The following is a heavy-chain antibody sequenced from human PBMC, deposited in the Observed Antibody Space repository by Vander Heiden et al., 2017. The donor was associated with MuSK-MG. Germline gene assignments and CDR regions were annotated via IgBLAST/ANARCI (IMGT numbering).Heavy chain of an antibody. D-gene: IGHD6-13*01. CDR2: IWYDGSNK. CDR3: AKSWIAAAGTGYFDY. CDR1: GFTFSSYG. V-gene: IGHV3-33*06. Sequence: QVQLVESGGGVVQPGRSLRLSCAAAGFTFSSYGLLWVRQAPGKGLEWVAVIWYDGSNKYYADSVKGRFTISRDNSKNTLYLQMNSLRAEDTAVYYCAKSWIAAAGTGYFDYWGQGTLVTVSS. J-gene: IGHJ4*02.